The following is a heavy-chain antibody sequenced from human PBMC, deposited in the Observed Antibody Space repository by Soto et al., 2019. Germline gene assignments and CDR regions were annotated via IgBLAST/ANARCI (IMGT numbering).Heavy chain of an antibody. J-gene: IGHJ4*02. V-gene: IGHV6-1*01. Sequence: SQTLSLTCAISGDSVSSNSAAWTWIRQSPSRGLEWLGRTYYRSKWYYDYAISVKSRMTINPDTSNNQFSLQLTSVTPDDTAVDYCASYSSTWSFDDWGQGNLVTVSS. D-gene: IGHD6-13*01. CDR2: TYYRSKWYY. CDR3: ASYSSTWSFDD. CDR1: GDSVSSNSAA.